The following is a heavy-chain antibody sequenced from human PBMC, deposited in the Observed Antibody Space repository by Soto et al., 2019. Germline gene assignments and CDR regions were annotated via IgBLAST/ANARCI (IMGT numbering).Heavy chain of an antibody. CDR1: GYTFTGYY. J-gene: IGHJ5*02. D-gene: IGHD3-10*01. Sequence: QVQLVQSGAEVKKPGASVKVSCKASGYTFTGYYMHWVRQAPGQGLEWMGWINPNSGGTNYAQKFQGRVTITADESTSTAYMELSSLRSEDTAVYYCARENGGTMVRGVISPPFDPWGQGTLVTVSS. CDR2: INPNSGGT. CDR3: ARENGGTMVRGVISPPFDP. V-gene: IGHV1-2*02.